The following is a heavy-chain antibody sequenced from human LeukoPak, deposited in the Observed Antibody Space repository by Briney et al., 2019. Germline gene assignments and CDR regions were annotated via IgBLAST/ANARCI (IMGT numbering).Heavy chain of an antibody. D-gene: IGHD4-17*01. CDR3: AREDGDLPDY. V-gene: IGHV3-30-3*01. J-gene: IGHJ4*02. CDR2: MSYDGNNK. Sequence: PGRSLRLSCAASGFTFSTYAMHWVGQAPGKGLEGVAVMSYDGNNKYYVDSVKGRFTISRDNSKNTLYLQMISLRPEDTAVYYCAREDGDLPDYWGQGTLVTVSS. CDR1: GFTFSTYA.